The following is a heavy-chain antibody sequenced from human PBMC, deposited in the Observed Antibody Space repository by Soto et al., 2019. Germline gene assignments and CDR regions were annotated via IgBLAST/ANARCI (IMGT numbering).Heavy chain of an antibody. J-gene: IGHJ6*02. V-gene: IGHV4-61*08. Sequence: SETLSLTCTVSGGSVSSGDYYWSWIRQPPGKGLEWIGYIYYSGSTNYNPSLKSRVTISVDTSKNQFSLKLSSVTAADTAVYYCARDHRYCSSTSCHPYGMDVWGQGTTVTVYS. CDR2: IYYSGST. CDR1: GGSVSSGDYY. CDR3: ARDHRYCSSTSCHPYGMDV. D-gene: IGHD2-2*01.